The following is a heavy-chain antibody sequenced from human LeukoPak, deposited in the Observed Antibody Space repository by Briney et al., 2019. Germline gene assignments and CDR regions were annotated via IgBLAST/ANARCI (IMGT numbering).Heavy chain of an antibody. CDR1: GVTFSSYA. J-gene: IGHJ1*01. D-gene: IGHD4-23*01. Sequence: SGKVSCKASGVTFSSYAISWVRQAPGQGLEWMGGIIPIFGTANYAQKFQGRVTITADESTSTAYMELSSLRSEDTAVYYCAREPNYGGNSGPYFQHWGQGTLVTVSS. CDR3: AREPNYGGNSGPYFQH. V-gene: IGHV1-69*13. CDR2: IIPIFGTA.